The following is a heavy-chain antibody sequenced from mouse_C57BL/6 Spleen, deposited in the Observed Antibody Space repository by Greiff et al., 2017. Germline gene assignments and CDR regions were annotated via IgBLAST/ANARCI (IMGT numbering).Heavy chain of an antibody. CDR2: IHPNSGST. V-gene: IGHV1-64*01. CDR1: GYTFTSYW. Sequence: QVQLQQPGAELVKPGASVTLSCKASGYTFTSYWMHWVKQRPGQGLEWIGMIHPNSGSTNYNEKFKSKATLTVDKSSSTAYMQLSSLTSEDSAVYYCAGGTTVVASDWYFDVWGTGTTVTVSS. D-gene: IGHD1-1*01. J-gene: IGHJ1*03. CDR3: AGGTTVVASDWYFDV.